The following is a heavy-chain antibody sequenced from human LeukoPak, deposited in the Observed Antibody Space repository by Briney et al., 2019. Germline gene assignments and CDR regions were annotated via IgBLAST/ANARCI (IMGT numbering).Heavy chain of an antibody. V-gene: IGHV3-72*01. Sequence: GGSLRLSCAAPGFIFSEHYMYWVRQAPGKGLEWVGRIKNKANRYTTEYAASVKGRFTISRDDSKNSLYLQMNSLKSEDTAVYYGASGSYASSNYPSWGQGTLVTVSS. J-gene: IGHJ4*02. CDR1: GFIFSEHY. D-gene: IGHD3-22*01. CDR2: IKNKANRYTT. CDR3: ASGSYASSNYPS.